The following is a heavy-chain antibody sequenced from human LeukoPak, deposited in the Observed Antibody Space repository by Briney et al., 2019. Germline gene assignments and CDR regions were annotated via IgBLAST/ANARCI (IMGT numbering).Heavy chain of an antibody. D-gene: IGHD3-22*01. CDR1: GGTFSSYA. CDR3: AQYYEGGGNDY. J-gene: IGHJ4*02. CDR2: IIPIFGTA. Sequence: ASVKVSCKASGGTFSSYAISWVRQAPGQGLERMGGIIPIFGTANYAQKFQGRVTITADESTSTAYMELSSLRSEDTAVYYCAQYYEGGGNDYWGQGTLVTVSS. V-gene: IGHV1-69*13.